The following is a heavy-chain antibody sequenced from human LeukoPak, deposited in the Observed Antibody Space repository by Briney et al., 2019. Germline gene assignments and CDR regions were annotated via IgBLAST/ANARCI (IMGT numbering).Heavy chain of an antibody. D-gene: IGHD3-16*02. CDR1: GFTFSSYS. CDR3: ARECHDYVWGSYRNNWFDP. CDR2: ISSSSSYI. V-gene: IGHV3-21*01. J-gene: IGHJ5*02. Sequence: GGSLRLSCAASGFTFSSYSMNWVRQAPGKGLEWVSSISSSSSYIYYADSVKGRFTISRDNAKNSLYLQMNSLRAEDTAVYYCARECHDYVWGSYRNNWFDPWGQGTLVTVSS.